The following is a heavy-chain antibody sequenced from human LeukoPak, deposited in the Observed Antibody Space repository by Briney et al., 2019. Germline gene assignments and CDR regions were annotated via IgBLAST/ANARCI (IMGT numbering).Heavy chain of an antibody. D-gene: IGHD2-8*01. Sequence: GRSLRLSCAASGFTFSSYGMHWVRQAPGKGLEWVAVISYDGSNKYYADSVKGRFTISRDNSKNTLYLQMNSLRAEDTAAYYCARAGHCTNGICYTPDFDYWGQGTLVTVSS. V-gene: IGHV3-30*03. CDR2: ISYDGSNK. CDR1: GFTFSSYG. CDR3: ARAGHCTNGICYTPDFDY. J-gene: IGHJ4*02.